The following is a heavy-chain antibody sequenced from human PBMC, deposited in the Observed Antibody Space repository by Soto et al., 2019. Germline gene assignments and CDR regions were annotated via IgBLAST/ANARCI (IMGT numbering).Heavy chain of an antibody. CDR1: GFTFSSYA. J-gene: IGHJ4*02. V-gene: IGHV3-30-3*01. CDR3: ARVPVEMATIYNY. D-gene: IGHD5-12*01. Sequence: QVQLVESGGGVVQPGRSLRLSCAASGFTFSSYAMHGVRQAPGKGLEWVAVISYDGSNKYYADSVKGRFTISRDNSKNTLYQQMNSLRAEDTAVYYCARVPVEMATIYNYWGQGTLVTVSS. CDR2: ISYDGSNK.